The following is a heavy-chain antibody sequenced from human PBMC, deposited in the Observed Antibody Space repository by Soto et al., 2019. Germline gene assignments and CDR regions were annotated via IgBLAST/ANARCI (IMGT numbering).Heavy chain of an antibody. CDR2: ISGSGGST. D-gene: IGHD2-2*01. Sequence: GGSLRLSCAASGFTFSSYAMSWVRQAPGKGLEWVSAISGSGGSTYYADSVKGRFTISRDNSKNTLYLQMNSLRAEDTAVYYCAKDRSIVVVPAAMWFDPWGQGTLVTV. CDR3: AKDRSIVVVPAAMWFDP. J-gene: IGHJ5*02. V-gene: IGHV3-23*01. CDR1: GFTFSSYA.